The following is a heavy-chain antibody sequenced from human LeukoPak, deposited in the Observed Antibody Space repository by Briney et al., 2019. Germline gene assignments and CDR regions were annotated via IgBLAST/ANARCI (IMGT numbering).Heavy chain of an antibody. V-gene: IGHV3-30*18. D-gene: IGHD3-22*01. CDR2: ISYDGSNK. J-gene: IGHJ4*02. CDR3: AKAEEEYYDSSGYSDY. CDR1: GFTFSSYG. Sequence: GGSLRLSCAASGFTFSSYGMHWVRQAPGKGLEWVAVISYDGSNKYYADSVKGRFTISRDNSKNTPYLQMNSLRAEDTAVYYCAKAEEEYYDSSGYSDYWGQGTLVTVSS.